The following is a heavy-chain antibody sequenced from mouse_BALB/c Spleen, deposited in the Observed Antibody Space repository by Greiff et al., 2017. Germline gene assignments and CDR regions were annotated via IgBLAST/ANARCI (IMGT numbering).Heavy chain of an antibody. CDR3: ARGYYGNYNAMDY. CDR2: ISYDGSN. J-gene: IGHJ4*01. D-gene: IGHD2-1*01. V-gene: IGHV3-6*02. Sequence: ESGPGLVKPSQSLSLTCSVTGYSITSGYYWNWIRQFPGNKLEWMGYISYDGSNNYNPSLKNRISITRDTSKNQFFLKLNSVTTEDTATYYCARGYYGNYNAMDYWGQGTSVTVSS. CDR1: GYSITSGYY.